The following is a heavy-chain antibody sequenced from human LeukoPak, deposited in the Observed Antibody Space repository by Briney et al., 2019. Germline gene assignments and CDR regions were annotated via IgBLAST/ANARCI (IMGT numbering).Heavy chain of an antibody. CDR1: GGSFSGYY. V-gene: IGHV4-34*01. CDR2: INHSGST. CDR3: ASYHYDSSGYYEDY. J-gene: IGHJ4*02. D-gene: IGHD3-22*01. Sequence: SETLSLTCAVYGGSFSGYYWSWIRQPPGKGLEWIGEINHSGSTNYNPSLKSRVTISVDTSKNQFSLKLSSVTAADTAVYYCASYHYDSSGYYEDYWGQGTLVTVSS.